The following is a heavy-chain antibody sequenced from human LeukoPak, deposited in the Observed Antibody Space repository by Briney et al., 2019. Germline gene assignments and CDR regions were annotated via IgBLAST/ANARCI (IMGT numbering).Heavy chain of an antibody. CDR3: ATSLECSSTSCYAFDI. CDR1: GYSFTTHW. J-gene: IGHJ3*02. V-gene: IGHV5-51*01. CDR2: MYPRDSDI. Sequence: GESLKISCKGSGYSFTTHWIGWMRQMPGKGLDWMGIMYPRDSDIRYSPSFQGQVTISADKSISTAYLQWSSLKASDTAMYYCATSLECSSTSCYAFDIWGQGTMVTVSS. D-gene: IGHD2-2*01.